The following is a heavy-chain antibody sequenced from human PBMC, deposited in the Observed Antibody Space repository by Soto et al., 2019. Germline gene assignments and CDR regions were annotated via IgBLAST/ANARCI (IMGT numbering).Heavy chain of an antibody. J-gene: IGHJ5*02. CDR3: ARGYCSGGSCSKPWFDP. V-gene: IGHV1-69*01. CDR1: GGTFSSYA. D-gene: IGHD2-15*01. Sequence: QVQLVQSGAEVKKPGSSVKVSCKASGGTFSSYAISWVRQAPGQGLEWMGGIIPIFGTANDGQKFQGRVTITADESTSTAYMELSSLRSEDTAVYYCARGYCSGGSCSKPWFDPWGQGTLVTLSS. CDR2: IIPIFGTA.